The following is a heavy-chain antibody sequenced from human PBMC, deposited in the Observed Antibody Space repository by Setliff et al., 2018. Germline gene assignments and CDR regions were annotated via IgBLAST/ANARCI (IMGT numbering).Heavy chain of an antibody. J-gene: IGHJ5*02. Sequence: GGSLRLSCAASGFVFSNFAMNWVRQAPGKGLEWVSTISGGGTNMDYADSVKGRFTISRDDSKNMLFLQMNNLKTEDTGFYYCTTGPRDSRNYLNWFNPWGQGTLVTVSS. CDR2: ISGGGTNM. CDR3: TTGPRDSRNYLNWFNP. D-gene: IGHD4-4*01. V-gene: IGHV3-23*01. CDR1: GFVFSNFA.